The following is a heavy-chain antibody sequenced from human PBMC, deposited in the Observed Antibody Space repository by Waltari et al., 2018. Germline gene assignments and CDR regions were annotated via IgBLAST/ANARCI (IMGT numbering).Heavy chain of an antibody. CDR2: IIPIFGTA. D-gene: IGHD2-2*01. J-gene: IGHJ6*03. Sequence: QVQLVQSGAEVKKPGSSVKVSCKASGGTFSSYAISWVRQAPGQGLEWMGGIIPIFGTANYAQKFQGRVTITTDESTSTAYMELSSLRSEDTAVYYCAISDCSSTSCYDYYYMDVWGKGTTVTVSS. V-gene: IGHV1-69*05. CDR3: AISDCSSTSCYDYYYMDV. CDR1: GGTFSSYA.